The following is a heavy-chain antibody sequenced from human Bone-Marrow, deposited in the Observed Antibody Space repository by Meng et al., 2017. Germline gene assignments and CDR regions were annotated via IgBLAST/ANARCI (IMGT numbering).Heavy chain of an antibody. J-gene: IGHJ4*02. D-gene: IGHD3-22*01. Sequence: GGSLRLSCAASGFTFSSYAMSWVRQAPGKGLEWVSAISGSGGSTYYADSVKGRFTISRDNSKNTLYLQMHSLRAEDTAVYYRANAHNYGSSGYYSFQVYWGQGTLVTVSS. V-gene: IGHV3-23*01. CDR3: ANAHNYGSSGYYSFQVY. CDR2: ISGSGGST. CDR1: GFTFSSYA.